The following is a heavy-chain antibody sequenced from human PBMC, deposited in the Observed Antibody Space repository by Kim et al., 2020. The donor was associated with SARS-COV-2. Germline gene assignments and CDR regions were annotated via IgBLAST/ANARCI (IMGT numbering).Heavy chain of an antibody. CDR2: TYYKSKWYN. J-gene: IGHJ5*02. V-gene: IGHV6-1*01. CDR3: ARDLQRYFDWSRYNWFDP. CDR1: GDSVSSNSAA. D-gene: IGHD3-9*01. Sequence: SQTLSLTCAISGDSVSSNSAAWNWIRQSPSRGLEWLGRTYYKSKWYNDYAVSVKSRITINPDTSKNQFSLQLNSVTPEDTAVYYCARDLQRYFDWSRYNWFDPWVQGSLVTVSS.